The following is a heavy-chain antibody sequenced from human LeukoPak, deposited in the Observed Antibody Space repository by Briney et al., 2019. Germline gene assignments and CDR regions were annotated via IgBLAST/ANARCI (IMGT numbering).Heavy chain of an antibody. CDR3: ARGSRRITIFGVAPNWFDP. V-gene: IGHV4-34*01. Sequence: SETLSLTCAVYGGFFSGYYWSWIRQPSAKGLEWIGEINHSGSTNYNPSLKSRVTISVDTPMNQFSLKPSSVTAADTAVYYCARGSRRITIFGVAPNWFDPWGQGTLVTVSS. J-gene: IGHJ5*02. D-gene: IGHD3-3*01. CDR1: GGFFSGYY. CDR2: INHSGST.